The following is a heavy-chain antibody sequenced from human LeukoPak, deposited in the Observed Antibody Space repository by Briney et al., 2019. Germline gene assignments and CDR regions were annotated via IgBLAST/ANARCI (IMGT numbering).Heavy chain of an antibody. CDR3: ARDHLYSSGWYLGYDAFDI. D-gene: IGHD6-19*01. CDR2: IYTSGST. CDR1: GYSISSGYY. Sequence: SETLSLTCTVSGYSISSGYYWGWIRQPAGKGLEWIGRIYTSGSTNYNPSLKSRVTISVDTSKNQSSLKLSSVTAADTAVYYCARDHLYSSGWYLGYDAFDIWSQGTMVTVSS. V-gene: IGHV4-61*02. J-gene: IGHJ3*02.